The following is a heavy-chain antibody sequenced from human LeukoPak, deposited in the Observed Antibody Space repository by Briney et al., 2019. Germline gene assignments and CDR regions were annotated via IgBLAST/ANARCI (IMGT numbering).Heavy chain of an antibody. J-gene: IGHJ4*02. CDR2: INWNGAST. D-gene: IGHD4-11*01. CDR1: GFTFDDYG. CDR3: ARDDYSNTLWDY. Sequence: GGSLRLSCAASGFTFDDYGMSWVRQAPGKGLEWVSGINWNGASTGYADSVKGRFTISRDNAKNSLYLQMNSLRAEDTALYYCARDDYSNTLWDYWGQGTLVTVSS. V-gene: IGHV3-20*04.